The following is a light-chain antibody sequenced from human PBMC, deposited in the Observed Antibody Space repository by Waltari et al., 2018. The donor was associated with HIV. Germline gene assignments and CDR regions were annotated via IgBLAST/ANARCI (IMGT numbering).Light chain of an antibody. CDR3: TTWDDSLNVLV. Sequence: QSVLTQPPSASGTPGQTVTISCSGSRSNIGSNTVNWYQHLPGTAPKLLIYINNVRPSGVPDRFSGFKSGTSASLAISGLQSQDEADYYCTTWDDSLNVLVFGGGTEVTVL. J-gene: IGLJ3*02. CDR1: RSNIGSNT. CDR2: INN. V-gene: IGLV1-44*01.